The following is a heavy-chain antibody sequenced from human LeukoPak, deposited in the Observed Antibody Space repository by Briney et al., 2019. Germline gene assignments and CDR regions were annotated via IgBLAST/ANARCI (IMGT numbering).Heavy chain of an antibody. Sequence: GGSLRLSCAASGFTSSSYGMHWVRQAPGKGLEWVAVISYDGSNKYYADSVKGRFTISRDNSKNTLYLQMNSLRAEDTAVYYCAKDGAREGYYFDYWGQGTLVTVSS. D-gene: IGHD1-26*01. V-gene: IGHV3-30*18. CDR3: AKDGAREGYYFDY. J-gene: IGHJ4*02. CDR1: GFTSSSYG. CDR2: ISYDGSNK.